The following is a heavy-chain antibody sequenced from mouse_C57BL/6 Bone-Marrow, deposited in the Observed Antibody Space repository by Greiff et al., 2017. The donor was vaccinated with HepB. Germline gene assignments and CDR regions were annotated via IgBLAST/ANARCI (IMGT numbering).Heavy chain of an antibody. J-gene: IGHJ2*01. CDR2: INPGSGGT. CDR3: ANTVVGFDY. Sequence: VQLQQSGAELVRPGTSVKVSCKASGYAFTNYLIEWVKQRPGQGLEWIGVINPGSGGTNYNEKFKGKATLTADKSSSTAYMQLSSLTSEDSAVYFCANTVVGFDYWGQGTTLTVSS. D-gene: IGHD1-1*01. CDR1: GYAFTNYL. V-gene: IGHV1-54*01.